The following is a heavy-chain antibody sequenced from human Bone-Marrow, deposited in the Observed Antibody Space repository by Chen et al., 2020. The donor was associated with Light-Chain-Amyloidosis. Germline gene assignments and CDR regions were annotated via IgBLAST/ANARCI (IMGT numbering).Heavy chain of an antibody. V-gene: IGHV3-7*01. J-gene: IGHJ5*02. D-gene: IGHD3-16*01. CDR2: IKQDESEK. Sequence: EVQLVESGGGLVQPGGSLTLSCVVSGFSIKDYWMTWVRQAPGRGLEWVANIKQDESEKDYVDSVKGRFTISRDNTKNSVYLQMNCLRAEDTALYYCARDRVTASGYYDSWGRGALVTVS. CDR3: ARDRVTASGYYDS. CDR1: GFSIKDYW.